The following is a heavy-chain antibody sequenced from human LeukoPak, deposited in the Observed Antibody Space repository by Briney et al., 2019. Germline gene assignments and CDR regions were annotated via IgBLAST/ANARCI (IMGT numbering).Heavy chain of an antibody. Sequence: SETLSLTCTVSGGSISSYYWSWIRQPPGKGLEWIGYIYYSGSTNYNPSLKSRVTISVDTSKNQFSLKLSSVTAADTAVYYCARHTYFDWPTQVISGLWGHFDLWGRGTLVTVSS. J-gene: IGHJ2*01. CDR3: ARHTYFDWPTQVISGLWGHFDL. CDR1: GGSISSYY. CDR2: IYYSGST. V-gene: IGHV4-59*08. D-gene: IGHD3-9*01.